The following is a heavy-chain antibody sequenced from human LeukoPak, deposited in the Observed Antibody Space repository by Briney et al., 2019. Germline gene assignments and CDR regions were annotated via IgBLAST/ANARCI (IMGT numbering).Heavy chain of an antibody. J-gene: IGHJ3*02. CDR2: IVVGSGNT. CDR1: GFTFSNSA. D-gene: IGHD3-16*02. V-gene: IGHV1-58*02. CDR3: AAEDDYIWKSYRSLDI. Sequence: SVKVSCKSTGFTFSNSAMPWVREARGQLLEWMGWIVVGSGNTNYAQKLQGRVTITRDMSTSTAYMELSSLRSDDTAVYYCAAEDDYIWKSYRSLDIWGQGTMVTVSS.